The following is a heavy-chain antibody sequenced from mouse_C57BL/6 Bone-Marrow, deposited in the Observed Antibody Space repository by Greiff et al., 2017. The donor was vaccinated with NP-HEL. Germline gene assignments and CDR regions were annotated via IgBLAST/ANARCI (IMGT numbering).Heavy chain of an antibody. CDR1: GFNIKDDY. Sequence: VQLKESGAELVRPGASVKLSCTASGFNIKDDYMHWVKQRPDQGLEWIGWIDPENGDTEYASKFQGKATITADTSSNTAYLQLSSLTSEDTAVYYCTTSNYDFDYWGQGTTLPVSS. J-gene: IGHJ2*01. D-gene: IGHD2-5*01. CDR2: IDPENGDT. V-gene: IGHV14-4*01. CDR3: TTSNYDFDY.